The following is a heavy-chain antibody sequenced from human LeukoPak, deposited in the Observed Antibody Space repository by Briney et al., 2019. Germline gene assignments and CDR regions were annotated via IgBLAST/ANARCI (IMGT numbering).Heavy chain of an antibody. D-gene: IGHD3-3*01. CDR1: GYTFTSYG. CDR3: ARAAEQLYYDFWSGYFGGVFDY. Sequence: ASVKVSCKASGYTFTSYGISWVRQAPGQGLEWMGWISAYNGNTNYAQKLQGRVTMTTDTSTSTAYMELRSLRSDDTAVYYCARAAEQLYYDFWSGYFGGVFDYWGQGTLVTVSS. V-gene: IGHV1-18*01. J-gene: IGHJ4*02. CDR2: ISAYNGNT.